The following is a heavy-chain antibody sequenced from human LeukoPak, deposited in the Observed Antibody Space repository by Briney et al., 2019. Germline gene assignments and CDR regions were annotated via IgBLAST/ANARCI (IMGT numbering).Heavy chain of an antibody. V-gene: IGHV3-23*01. D-gene: IGHD6-19*01. Sequence: QSGGSLRLSCAASGFTFSSYAMSWVRQAPGKGLEWVSAISGSGGSTYYADSVKGRFTISRDNSKNTLYLQMSSLRAEDTAVYYCAKDLDLPQSVAGTFDYWGQGTLVTVSS. CDR2: ISGSGGST. CDR3: AKDLDLPQSVAGTFDY. CDR1: GFTFSSYA. J-gene: IGHJ4*02.